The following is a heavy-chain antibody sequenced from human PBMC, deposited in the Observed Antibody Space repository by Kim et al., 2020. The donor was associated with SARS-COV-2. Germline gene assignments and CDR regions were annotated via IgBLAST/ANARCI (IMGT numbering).Heavy chain of an antibody. J-gene: IGHJ4*02. D-gene: IGHD2-15*01. V-gene: IGHV3-23*01. CDR2: IRDSDSGGRT. CDR3: GGHGGWST. Sequence: GGSLRLSCAVSGFTVNNNAMTWVRQGPGKGLEWVSDIRDSDSGGRTDYADSVRGRFTISRDSSKNTLYLQMDSLRAEDTAVYYCGGHGGWSTWGRGT. CDR1: GFTVNNNA.